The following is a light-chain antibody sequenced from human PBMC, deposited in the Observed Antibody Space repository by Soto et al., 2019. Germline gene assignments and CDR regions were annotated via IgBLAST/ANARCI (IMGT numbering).Light chain of an antibody. CDR2: HAS. Sequence: EIVLTQSPATLSVSPGERATLSCRASQSISSSLAWYQQQPGQAPRLLIYHASTWAAGIPARFSGSGSGTEFTLTISSLQSEDFAVYYCQQYYNWPPGTFGQGTKVEIK. J-gene: IGKJ1*01. V-gene: IGKV3-15*01. CDR3: QQYYNWPPGT. CDR1: QSISSS.